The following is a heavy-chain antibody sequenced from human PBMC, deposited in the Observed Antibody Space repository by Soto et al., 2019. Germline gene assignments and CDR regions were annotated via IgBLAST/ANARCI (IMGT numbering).Heavy chain of an antibody. J-gene: IGHJ4*02. V-gene: IGHV3-30*03. CDR2: ISDDGSNK. CDR3: ARDRLIVGSFTYYFDY. CDR1: GFTFSNYA. D-gene: IGHD3-16*01. Sequence: QVHLVESGGGVVQPGRSLRLSCAVSGFTFSNYAMHWVRQAPGKGLEWVAVISDDGSNKYYADSVKGRFTISRDNSKNTLYLQMNSLRAEDTAVYYGARDRLIVGSFTYYFDYWGQGTLVTVSS.